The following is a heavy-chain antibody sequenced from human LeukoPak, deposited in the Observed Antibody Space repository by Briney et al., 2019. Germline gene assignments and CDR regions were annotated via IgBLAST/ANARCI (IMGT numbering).Heavy chain of an antibody. J-gene: IGHJ6*02. D-gene: IGHD4-17*01. V-gene: IGHV3-30*02. Sequence: GGSLRLSCAASGFTFSSYGMHWVRQAPGKGLEWVAFIRYDGSNKYYADSVKGRFTISRDNSKNTLYLQMNSLRAEDTAVYYCARDLIGDGDYPPLPGYYYYGMDVWGQGTTVTVSS. CDR3: ARDLIGDGDYPPLPGYYYYGMDV. CDR1: GFTFSSYG. CDR2: IRYDGSNK.